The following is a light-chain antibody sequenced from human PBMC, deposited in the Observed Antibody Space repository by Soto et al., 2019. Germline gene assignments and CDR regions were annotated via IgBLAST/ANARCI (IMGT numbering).Light chain of an antibody. Sequence: EIVLTQSPGSLSLSPVEIATLSFMASRSVFSSYLAWYQKKPGRAPRLLIYGASSRATGITAGFSGSGSGTDFTLTISSLEAEDFVVYYCQQRRDWPLTFGGGTKVDIK. CDR1: RSVFSSY. V-gene: IGKV3D-20*02. CDR3: QQRRDWPLT. CDR2: GAS. J-gene: IGKJ4*01.